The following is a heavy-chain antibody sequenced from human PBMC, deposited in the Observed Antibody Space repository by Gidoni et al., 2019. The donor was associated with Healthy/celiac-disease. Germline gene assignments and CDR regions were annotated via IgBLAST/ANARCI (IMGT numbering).Heavy chain of an antibody. CDR3: AKGGLGVHDAFDI. Sequence: FTFSSYGMHWVRQAPGKGREWVAGISYDGSNKYYADSVKGRFTISRDNSKNTLYLQMNSLRAEDTAVYYCAKGGLGVHDAFDIWGQGTMVTVSS. CDR2: ISYDGSNK. V-gene: IGHV3-30*18. D-gene: IGHD3-16*01. CDR1: FTFSSYG. J-gene: IGHJ3*02.